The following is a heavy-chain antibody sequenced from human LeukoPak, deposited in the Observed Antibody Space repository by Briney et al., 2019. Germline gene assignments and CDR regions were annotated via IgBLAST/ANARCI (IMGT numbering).Heavy chain of an antibody. J-gene: IGHJ4*02. CDR1: GGSISSYY. V-gene: IGHV4-34*01. CDR3: ARAGYSYGPFHY. CDR2: INHSGST. D-gene: IGHD5-18*01. Sequence: TSETLSLTCTVSGGSISSYYRSWIRQPPGKGLEWIGEINHSGSTNYNPSLKSRVTISVDTSKNQFSLKLSSVTAADTAVYYCARAGYSYGPFHYWGQGTLVTVSS.